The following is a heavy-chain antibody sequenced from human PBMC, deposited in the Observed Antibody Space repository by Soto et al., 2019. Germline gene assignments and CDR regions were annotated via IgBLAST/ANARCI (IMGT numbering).Heavy chain of an antibody. J-gene: IGHJ3*02. V-gene: IGHV4-39*01. CDR1: GDSISSSSYY. CDR3: AREAGPWTRQGSAFDI. Sequence: SETLSLTCTVSGDSISSSSYYWSWIRQPPGKGLEWIGSIYYSGSTYYNPSLKSRVTISVDTSKNQFSLKLSSVTAADTAVNYCAREAGPWTRQGSAFDIWGQGTMVTVSS. CDR2: IYYSGST. D-gene: IGHD2-15*01.